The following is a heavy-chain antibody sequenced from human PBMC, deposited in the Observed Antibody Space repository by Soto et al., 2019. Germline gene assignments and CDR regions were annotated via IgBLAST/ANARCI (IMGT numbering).Heavy chain of an antibody. J-gene: IGHJ6*02. CDR1: GFPFRSYE. D-gene: IGHD4-17*01. CDR2: ITSSSDAI. V-gene: IGHV3-48*03. Sequence: XVSLRLSCAVSGFPFRSYEMNWVRQAPGKGPEWVSYITSSSDAIYYAASVKGRFTVSRDNAKNPLYLQMNSLRAEDTAVYYCAILDFGDYLLSYGVDVWGQGTTVTVSS. CDR3: AILDFGDYLLSYGVDV.